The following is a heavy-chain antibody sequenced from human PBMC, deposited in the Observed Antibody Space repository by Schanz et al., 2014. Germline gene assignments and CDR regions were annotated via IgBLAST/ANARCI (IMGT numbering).Heavy chain of an antibody. CDR1: GFTFSSYA. J-gene: IGHJ4*02. Sequence: EVQLLESGGGLVQPGGSLRLSCAASGFTFSSYAMSWVRQAPGKGLEWVSAISGSGETTYYADSVKGRFTSSRDNSKNALYLQMNSLRAGDAAVYYCARGRRGDCRRTSCTYDFDYWGQGTLVTVSS. V-gene: IGHV3-23*01. CDR3: ARGRRGDCRRTSCTYDFDY. CDR2: ISGSGETT. D-gene: IGHD2-2*01.